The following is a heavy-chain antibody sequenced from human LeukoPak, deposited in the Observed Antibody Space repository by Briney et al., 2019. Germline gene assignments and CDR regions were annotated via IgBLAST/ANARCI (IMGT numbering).Heavy chain of an antibody. CDR2: ISYDGSNK. J-gene: IGHJ6*02. D-gene: IGHD6-6*01. V-gene: IGHV3-30-3*01. Sequence: PGRSLRLSCPASGFTFSSYAVHGVRQAPGKELDWVAVISYDGSNKYYADSVKGRFTISRGNSKNTLYLQMNSLRAEDTAVYYCAKDRGTSSSAYGMDVWGQGNTVTVSS. CDR1: GFTFSSYA. CDR3: AKDRGTSSSAYGMDV.